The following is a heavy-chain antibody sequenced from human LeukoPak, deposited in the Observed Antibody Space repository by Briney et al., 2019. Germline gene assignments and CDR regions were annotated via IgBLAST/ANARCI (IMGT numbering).Heavy chain of an antibody. CDR3: ARGGWELPWDYYGMDV. J-gene: IGHJ6*02. D-gene: IGHD1-26*01. V-gene: IGHV4-59*01. CDR2: IYYSGST. CDR1: GGSISSYY. Sequence: PSETLSLTCTVSGGSISSYYWSWIRQPPGKGLGWIGYIYYSGSTNYNPSLKSRVTISVDTSKNQFSLKLSSVTAADTAVYYCARGGWELPWDYYGMDVWGQGTTVTVSS.